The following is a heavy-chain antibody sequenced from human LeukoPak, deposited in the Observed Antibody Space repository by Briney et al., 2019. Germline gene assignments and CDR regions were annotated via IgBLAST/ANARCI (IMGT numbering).Heavy chain of an antibody. CDR1: GFTLSSNY. CDR3: ARDLATVTTSGAFDI. D-gene: IGHD4-17*01. J-gene: IGHJ3*02. V-gene: IGHV3-53*01. CDR2: IYSGGST. Sequence: GGSLRLSCAASGFTLSSNYMSWVRQAPGKGLEWVSVIYSGGSTYYSDSVKGRFTISRDNSKNTLYLQMNSLRAEDTAVYYCARDLATVTTSGAFDIGGQGTMVTVSA.